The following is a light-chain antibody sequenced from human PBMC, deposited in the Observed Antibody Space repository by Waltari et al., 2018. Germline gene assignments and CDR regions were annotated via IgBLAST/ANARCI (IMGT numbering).Light chain of an antibody. CDR1: QNIDFY. Sequence: IQMTQSPSSLSASVGDRVTIACRASQNIDFYLNWYQQKPGKAPQLLIYAASTLQSGVPSRFSGSGSGTDFTLTISSLQSEDFATYYCQQSYNAPPWTFGQGTKVEIK. CDR2: AAS. V-gene: IGKV1-39*01. J-gene: IGKJ1*01. CDR3: QQSYNAPPWT.